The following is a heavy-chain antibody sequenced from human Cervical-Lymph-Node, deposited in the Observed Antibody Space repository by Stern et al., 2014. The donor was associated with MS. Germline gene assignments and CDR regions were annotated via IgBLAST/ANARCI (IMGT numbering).Heavy chain of an antibody. V-gene: IGHV1-69*01. D-gene: IGHD2-15*01. Sequence: VQLVQSGAEGKKPGSSVKVSCKAPGGTFSSYGISWVRQAPGQGLEWMGGIIPIFGTTNYAQKFQGRVTIIADESTTTVYMELSSLRSEDTAVYYCARDHCLHCSGGSCCGMDVWGQGTTVTVSS. J-gene: IGHJ6*02. CDR1: GGTFSSYG. CDR3: ARDHCLHCSGGSCCGMDV. CDR2: IIPIFGTT.